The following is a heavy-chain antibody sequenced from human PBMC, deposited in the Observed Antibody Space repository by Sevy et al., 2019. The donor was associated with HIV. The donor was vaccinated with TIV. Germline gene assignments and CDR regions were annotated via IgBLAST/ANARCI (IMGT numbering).Heavy chain of an antibody. CDR2: ISYDGKNI. V-gene: IGHV3-30*03. CDR3: ARGHSEAAVIDY. CDR1: GFTFSRYG. D-gene: IGHD6-13*01. J-gene: IGHJ4*02. Sequence: GGSLRLSCAASGFTFSRYGVHWVRQAPGKGLEWMAVISYDGKNIHYGNSAKSRFTISRDNSKNTLSLQMNSLRLDDTAVYYCARGHSEAAVIDYWGQGTLVTVSS.